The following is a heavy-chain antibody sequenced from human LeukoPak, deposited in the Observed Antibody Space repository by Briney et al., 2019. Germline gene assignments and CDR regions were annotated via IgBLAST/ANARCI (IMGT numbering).Heavy chain of an antibody. Sequence: GGSLRLSCAASGFTFSSYAMSWVRQAPGKGLEWGTGISGNGGGTYNAGSVKGRFTISRDNFKNTLYLQMNSLRAEDTAIYYCAKGTYFYESAMDYWGQGTLVTVSS. CDR3: AKGTYFYESAMDY. J-gene: IGHJ4*02. V-gene: IGHV3-23*01. CDR1: GFTFSSYA. D-gene: IGHD3-22*01. CDR2: ISGNGGGT.